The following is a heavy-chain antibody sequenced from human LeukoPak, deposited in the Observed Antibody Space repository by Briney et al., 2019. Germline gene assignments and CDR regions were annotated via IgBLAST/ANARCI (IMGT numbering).Heavy chain of an antibody. D-gene: IGHD1-14*01. V-gene: IGHV3-23*01. CDR3: ANLGGTLVDY. CDR2: ISGSGIST. Sequence: GGSLRLSCAASGFTFVGYDMSWVRQPPGKGLEWVSSISGSGISTYYADSVKGRFTISRDNSKNTLYLQMDSLRAEDTAVYFRANLGGTLVDYWGQGTLVTVSS. CDR1: GFTFVGYD. J-gene: IGHJ4*02.